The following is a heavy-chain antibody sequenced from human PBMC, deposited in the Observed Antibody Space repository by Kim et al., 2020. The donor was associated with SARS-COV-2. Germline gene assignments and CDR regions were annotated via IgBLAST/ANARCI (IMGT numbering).Heavy chain of an antibody. D-gene: IGHD6-13*01. J-gene: IGHJ4*02. V-gene: IGHV3-23*01. Sequence: GGSLRLSCAASGFTFSSYAMSWVRQAPGKGLEWVSAISGSGGSTYYADSVKGRFTISRDNSKNTLYLQMNSLRAEDTAVYYCAKGAVQQLPITDPHNFDYWGQGTLVTVSS. CDR2: ISGSGGST. CDR1: GFTFSSYA. CDR3: AKGAVQQLPITDPHNFDY.